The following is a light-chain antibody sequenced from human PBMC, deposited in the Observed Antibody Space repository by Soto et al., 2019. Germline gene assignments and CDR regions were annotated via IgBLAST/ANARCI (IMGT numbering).Light chain of an antibody. CDR2: GAS. V-gene: IGKV3-20*01. Sequence: EIVLTQSPVTLSLSPGETATHSSSPSQSVSSYLSWSEQTPGQAPRLLIYGASSRATAIPDRFSGSGSGTDFTLTISRLEPEDFAVYYCQQYGSSPITFGQGTRLEIK. J-gene: IGKJ5*01. CDR1: QSVSSY. CDR3: QQYGSSPIT.